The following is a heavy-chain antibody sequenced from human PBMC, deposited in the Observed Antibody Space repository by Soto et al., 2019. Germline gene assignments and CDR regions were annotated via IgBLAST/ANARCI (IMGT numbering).Heavy chain of an antibody. D-gene: IGHD3-10*01. Sequence: PGGSLRRSCAACGFTFSSYAMHWVRQAPGKGLERVAVISYDGSNKYYADSVKGRFTISRDNSKNTLYLQMNSLRAEDTAVYYCARVLLWLGEYNACFDYWGPGTLVAASS. CDR3: ARVLLWLGEYNACFDY. V-gene: IGHV3-30-3*01. CDR1: GFTFSSYA. CDR2: ISYDGSNK. J-gene: IGHJ4*02.